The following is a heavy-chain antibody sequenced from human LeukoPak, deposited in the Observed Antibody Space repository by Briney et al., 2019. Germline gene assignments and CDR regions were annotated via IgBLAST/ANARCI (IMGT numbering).Heavy chain of an antibody. Sequence: PGGSLRLSCAASGFTFSNAWMTWVRQTPGKGLEWVARVKSKTDGGTIGYAAPVKGRFTISRDDSENTLYLQMNSLSTEDTALYYCTTYSRGASDYWGQGTLVTVSS. CDR1: GFTFSNAW. V-gene: IGHV3-15*01. CDR2: VKSKTDGGTI. D-gene: IGHD1-26*01. J-gene: IGHJ4*02. CDR3: TTYSRGASDY.